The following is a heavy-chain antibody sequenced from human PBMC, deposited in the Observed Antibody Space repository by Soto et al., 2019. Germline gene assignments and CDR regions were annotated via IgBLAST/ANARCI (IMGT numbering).Heavy chain of an antibody. CDR1: GFTFSNYA. Sequence: GGSLRLSCAASGFTFSNYAMTWVRQAPGKGLEWVSGVTRGGSAYYADSVKGRFTISRDNSRNTVFLQMNSLRAEDTAIYYCAKDDCSICNGPAYNFDMDVWGQGTTVTVSS. D-gene: IGHD2-15*01. V-gene: IGHV3-23*01. CDR3: AKDDCSICNGPAYNFDMDV. CDR2: VTRGGSA. J-gene: IGHJ6*02.